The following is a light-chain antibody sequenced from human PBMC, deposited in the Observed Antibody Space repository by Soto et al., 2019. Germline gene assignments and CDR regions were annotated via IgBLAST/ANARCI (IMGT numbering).Light chain of an antibody. V-gene: IGKV1-39*01. J-gene: IGKJ5*01. CDR3: QQSYSPPPIT. CDR1: QSISSH. Sequence: DIQMTQSPSSLSASVGDRVTITCRASQSISSHLNWYQQKPGKAPKLLICAASTLLSGVPSRFSGSGSGTDFTLTIGSLQPEDSATYYCQQSYSPPPITFGQGTRLEIK. CDR2: AAS.